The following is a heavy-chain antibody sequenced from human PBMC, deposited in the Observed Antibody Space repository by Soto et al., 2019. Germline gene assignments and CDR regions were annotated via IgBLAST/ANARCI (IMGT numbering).Heavy chain of an antibody. CDR1: GGSISSGGYY. D-gene: IGHD3-22*01. V-gene: IGHV4-39*07. Sequence: PSETLSLTCTVSGGSISSGGYYWSWIRQHPGKGLEWIGEINHSGTTKYNPSLKSRVTISVDTSKNQFSLKLSSVTAADTAVYYCASPSRFDSSGYYFASWGQGTQVTVSS. CDR2: INHSGTT. J-gene: IGHJ4*02. CDR3: ASPSRFDSSGYYFAS.